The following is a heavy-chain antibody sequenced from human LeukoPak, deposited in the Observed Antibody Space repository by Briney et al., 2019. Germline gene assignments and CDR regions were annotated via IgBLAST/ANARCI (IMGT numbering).Heavy chain of an antibody. CDR2: IYYSGST. D-gene: IGHD3-22*01. V-gene: IGHV4-39*07. CDR3: ARVRYDSSGYYFVY. CDR1: GGSISGSSYY. Sequence: SETLSLTCTVSGGSISGSSYYWGWIRQPPGMGLEWIGSIYYSGSTYYNPSLKSRVTISVDTSKNQFSLKLSSVTAADTAVYYCARVRYDSSGYYFVYWGQGTLVTVSS. J-gene: IGHJ4*02.